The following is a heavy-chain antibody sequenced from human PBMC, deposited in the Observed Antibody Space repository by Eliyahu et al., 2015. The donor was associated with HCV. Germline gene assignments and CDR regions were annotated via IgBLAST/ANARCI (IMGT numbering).Heavy chain of an antibody. Sequence: QVQLVQSGAEVKKPGSSVKVXCKASGGXFSSYAISWVRQAPGXGLXWXGXIIPIFGXANYAQKFQGRVTITADESTSTAYMELSSLRSEDTAVYYCARDNPHDYYDSSGYYYVAGCCYYYGMDVWGQGTTVTVSS. V-gene: IGHV1-69*01. CDR2: IIPIFGXA. D-gene: IGHD3-22*01. J-gene: IGHJ6*02. CDR1: GGXFSSYA. CDR3: ARDNPHDYYDSSGYYYVAGCCYYYGMDV.